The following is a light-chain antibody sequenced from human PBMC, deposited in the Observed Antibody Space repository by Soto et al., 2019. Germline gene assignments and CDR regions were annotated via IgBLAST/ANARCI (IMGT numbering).Light chain of an antibody. CDR3: MQSTQLPPT. Sequence: DVVMSQTPLSLSVAPGPPAAIPCHPSQSLLHITGETFLFWYLQKPGQSPQLLIYEVSTRVSGVPDRFSGSGSGTDFTLEISRVETDDVGIYYCMQSTQLPPTFGQGTRLEIK. CDR1: QSLLHITGETF. CDR2: EVS. V-gene: IGKV2D-29*02. J-gene: IGKJ5*01.